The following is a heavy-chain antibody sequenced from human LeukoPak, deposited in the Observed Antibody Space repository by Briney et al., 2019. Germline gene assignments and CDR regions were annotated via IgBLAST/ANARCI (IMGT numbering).Heavy chain of an antibody. J-gene: IGHJ3*02. V-gene: IGHV4-59*06. CDR2: IYYSGST. CDR3: ARDRGDCSSTSCYWGAAFDI. D-gene: IGHD2-2*01. CDR1: GGSISSYY. Sequence: PSETLSLTCTVSGGSISSYYWSWIRQHPGKGLEWIGYIYYSGSTYYNPSLKSRVTISVDTSKNQFSLKLSSVTAADTAVYYCARDRGDCSSTSCYWGAAFDIWGQGTKVTVSS.